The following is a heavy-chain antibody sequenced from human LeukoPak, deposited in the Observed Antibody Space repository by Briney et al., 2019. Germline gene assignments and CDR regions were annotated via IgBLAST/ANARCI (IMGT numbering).Heavy chain of an antibody. Sequence: SQTLSLTCTVSGGSISSGSYYWSWIRQPAGKGLEWIGRIYTSGSTNYNPSLKSRVTISVDTSKNQFSLKLSSVTAADTAVYYCASGLYCSGGSCMDVWGKGTTVTVSS. CDR2: IYTSGST. V-gene: IGHV4-61*02. CDR3: ASGLYCSGGSCMDV. CDR1: GGSISSGSYY. J-gene: IGHJ6*03. D-gene: IGHD2-15*01.